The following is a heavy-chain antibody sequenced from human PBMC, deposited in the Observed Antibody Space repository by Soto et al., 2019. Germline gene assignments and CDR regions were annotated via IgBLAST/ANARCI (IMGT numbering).Heavy chain of an antibody. D-gene: IGHD6-13*01. CDR3: ARGTKQLAREPKPPDP. CDR1: GGSFSSYY. J-gene: IGHJ5*02. CDR2: ITHRGST. Sequence: WETLSLTCAVSGGSFSSYYWTWIRQPPEKGLEWIGEITHRGSTNYNPSLKSRVTMSVDTSKNQFSLKVTSVTAADTAVYFCARGTKQLAREPKPPDPCGQGTLVTL. V-gene: IGHV4-34*01.